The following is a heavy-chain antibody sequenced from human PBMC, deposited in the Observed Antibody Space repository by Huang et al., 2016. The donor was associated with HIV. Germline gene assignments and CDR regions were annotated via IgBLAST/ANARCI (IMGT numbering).Heavy chain of an antibody. CDR1: GFSISSYW. CDR3: ARDPRIQSWLNFFDY. CDR2: IKSDGSST. Sequence: EVQLVESGGGLVQPGGSLSLSCAASGFSISSYWMHWVRQAPGKGLGCVSRIKSDGSSTSDADSVKGRFTISRDNAKNTLYLQMNSLRAEDTAVYYCARDPRIQSWLNFFDYWGQGTLVSVSS. D-gene: IGHD3-22*01. J-gene: IGHJ4*02. V-gene: IGHV3-74*01.